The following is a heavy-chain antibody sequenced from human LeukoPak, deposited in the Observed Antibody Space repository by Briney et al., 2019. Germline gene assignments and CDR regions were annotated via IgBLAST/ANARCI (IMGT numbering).Heavy chain of an antibody. CDR2: IIPIFGTA. J-gene: IGHJ5*02. V-gene: IGHV1-69*05. Sequence: ASVKVSCKASGGTFCSYAISWVRQAPGQGLEWMGGIIPIFGTANYAQKFQGRVTITTDESTSTAYMELSSLRSEDTAVYYCARRASITIFGVVENWFDPWGQGTLVTVSS. CDR3: ARRASITIFGVVENWFDP. D-gene: IGHD3-3*01. CDR1: GGTFCSYA.